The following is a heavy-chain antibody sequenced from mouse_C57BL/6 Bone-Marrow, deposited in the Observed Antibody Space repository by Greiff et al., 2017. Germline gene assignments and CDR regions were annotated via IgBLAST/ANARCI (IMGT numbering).Heavy chain of an antibody. J-gene: IGHJ2*01. CDR2: IYPGNSAT. Sequence: VHVKQSGTVLARPGASVKMSCKTSGYTFTSYWMHWVKQRPGQGLEWIGAIYPGNSATSYNEKFKGKAKLTAVTSASTAYMELSSLTNEDSAVYYCTRSADYYCFDYGGQGTTLTVSS. CDR3: TRSADYYCFDY. V-gene: IGHV1-5*01. D-gene: IGHD2-4*01. CDR1: GYTFTSYW.